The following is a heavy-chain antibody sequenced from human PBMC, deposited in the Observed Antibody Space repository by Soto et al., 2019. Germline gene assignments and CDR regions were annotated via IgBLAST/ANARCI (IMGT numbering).Heavy chain of an antibody. CDR1: GYTFTSYG. CDR3: ALWGTGTTGAFAI. D-gene: IGHD1-1*01. CDR2: ISAYNGNS. J-gene: IGHJ3*02. V-gene: IGHV1-18*01. Sequence: QVQLVQSGAEVKKPGASVKVSCKASGYTFTSYGISWVRQAPGQGLEWMGWISAYNGNSNYAQKLKGRDNMTTDSATSTDYMELRSLRSDDTAVYYCALWGTGTTGAFAIWGQGTRVTVSS.